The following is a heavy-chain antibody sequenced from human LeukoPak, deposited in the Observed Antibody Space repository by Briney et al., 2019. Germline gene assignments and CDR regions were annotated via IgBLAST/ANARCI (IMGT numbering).Heavy chain of an antibody. Sequence: GGSLRLSCAASGFTFSSYWMSWVRQAPGKGLEWVANIKQDGSEKYYVDSVKGRFTISRDNAKNSLYLQMSSLRTEDTAVYYCARDRGLGGDDYWGQGTLVTVSS. CDR3: ARDRGLGGDDY. J-gene: IGHJ4*02. CDR2: IKQDGSEK. V-gene: IGHV3-7*01. D-gene: IGHD3-10*01. CDR1: GFTFSSYW.